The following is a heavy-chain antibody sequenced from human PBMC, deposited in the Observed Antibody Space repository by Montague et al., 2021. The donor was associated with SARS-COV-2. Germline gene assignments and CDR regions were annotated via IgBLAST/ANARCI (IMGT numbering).Heavy chain of an antibody. Sequence: SLRLSCAASGFTVGDYGMSWVRQAPVKGLEWVSGINWNGGSTGYADSVKGRFTISRDNAKNSLYLQMNSLRAEDTALYYCARDLEWFGELVDAFDIWGQGTMVTVSS. J-gene: IGHJ3*02. CDR2: INWNGGST. D-gene: IGHD3-10*01. V-gene: IGHV3-20*04. CDR1: GFTVGDYG. CDR3: ARDLEWFGELVDAFDI.